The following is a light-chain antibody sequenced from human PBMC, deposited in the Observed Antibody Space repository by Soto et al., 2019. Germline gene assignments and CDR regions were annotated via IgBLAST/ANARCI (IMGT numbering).Light chain of an antibody. CDR3: QKYNSAPWT. J-gene: IGKJ1*01. CDR1: QGISNS. V-gene: IGKV1-27*01. CDR2: GAS. Sequence: DIQMTQSPSSLSASVGDRVTTTCRASQGISNSLAWYQQKPGKVPKLLIYGASTLQSGVPSRFSGSGSGTDFTLTISSLQPEDVATYYCQKYNSAPWTFGQGTKVEIK.